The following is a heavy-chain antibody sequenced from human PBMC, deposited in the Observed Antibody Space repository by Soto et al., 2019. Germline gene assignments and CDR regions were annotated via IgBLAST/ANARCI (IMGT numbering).Heavy chain of an antibody. CDR3: AREDPRFLEWLSPSAPSGMDV. Sequence: QVQLVQSGAEVKKPGASVKVSCKASGYTFTSYYMHWVRQAPGQGLEWMGIINPSGGSTSYAQKFQGRVTMTRDTSTSTVYMELSSLRSEDTAVYYCAREDPRFLEWLSPSAPSGMDVWGQGTTVTVSS. CDR1: GYTFTSYY. CDR2: INPSGGST. V-gene: IGHV1-46*01. D-gene: IGHD3-3*01. J-gene: IGHJ6*02.